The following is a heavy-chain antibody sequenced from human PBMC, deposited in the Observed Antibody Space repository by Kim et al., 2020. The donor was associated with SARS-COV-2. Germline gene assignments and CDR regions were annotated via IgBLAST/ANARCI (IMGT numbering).Heavy chain of an antibody. J-gene: IGHJ3*02. CDR3: ARCQGSSGWYLVYAFDI. D-gene: IGHD6-19*01. CDR1: GFTFSSYA. V-gene: IGHV3-30*04. CDR2: ISYDGSNK. Sequence: GGSLRLSCAASGFTFSSYAMHWVRQAPGKGLEWVAVISYDGSNKYYADSVKGRFTISRDNSKNTLYLQMNSLRAEDTAVYYCARCQGSSGWYLVYAFDIWGQGTMVTVSS.